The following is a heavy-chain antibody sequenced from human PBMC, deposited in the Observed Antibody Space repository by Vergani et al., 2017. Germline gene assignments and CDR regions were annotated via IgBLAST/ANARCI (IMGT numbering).Heavy chain of an antibody. Sequence: QVQLVQSGAEVKKPGSSVKVSCKASGYTFTSYAMNWVRQAPGQGLEWMGWINTNTGNPTYAQGFTGRFVFSLDTSVSTAYLQISSLKAEDTAVYYCAREDSAVAATFFDYWGQGTLVTVSS. CDR3: AREDSAVAATFFDY. V-gene: IGHV7-4-1*02. D-gene: IGHD2-15*01. CDR1: GYTFTSYA. CDR2: INTNTGNP. J-gene: IGHJ4*02.